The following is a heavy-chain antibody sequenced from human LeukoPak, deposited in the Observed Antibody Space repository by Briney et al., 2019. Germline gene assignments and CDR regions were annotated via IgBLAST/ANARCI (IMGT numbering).Heavy chain of an antibody. D-gene: IGHD3-3*01. CDR3: ARDPGNYDFWSGSAYGMDV. CDR2: IYYSGST. V-gene: IGHV4-31*11. Sequence: SETLSLTCAVSGGSISSGGYYWSWIRQYPGKGLGWIGYIYYSGSTYYNPSLKSRVTISVDTSKNQFSLKLSSVTAADTAVYYCARDPGNYDFWSGSAYGMDVWGQGTTVTVSS. J-gene: IGHJ6*02. CDR1: GGSISSGGYY.